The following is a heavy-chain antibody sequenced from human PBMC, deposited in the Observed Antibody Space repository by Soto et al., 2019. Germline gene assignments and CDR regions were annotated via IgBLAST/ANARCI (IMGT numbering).Heavy chain of an antibody. CDR3: AGDWVPYYYYGMDV. CDR1: GFTFSSYS. V-gene: IGHV3-21*01. D-gene: IGHD3-16*01. J-gene: IGHJ6*02. Sequence: GGSLRLSCVASGFTFSSYSMNWVRQAPGKGLEWVSSISSSSSYIYYADSVKGRFTISRDNAKNSLYLQMNSLRAEDTAVYYCAGDWVPYYYYGMDVWGQGTTVTVSS. CDR2: ISSSSSYI.